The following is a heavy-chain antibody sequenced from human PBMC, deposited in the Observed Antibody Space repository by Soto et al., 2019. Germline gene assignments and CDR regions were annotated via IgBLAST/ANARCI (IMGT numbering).Heavy chain of an antibody. J-gene: IGHJ6*02. CDR1: GGSFSGFS. V-gene: IGHV4-34*01. D-gene: IGHD1-1*01. Sequence: SETLSLTCAVYGGSFSGFSCNFIRHPPWKWLEWIGEINHSGTSNYNPSLKSRVTMLPDTSKNHFSLKLTSVTAADTAVYYCASVAESGTPLRGPYYYYGMDVWGQGTTVTVSS. CDR3: ASVAESGTPLRGPYYYYGMDV. CDR2: INHSGTS.